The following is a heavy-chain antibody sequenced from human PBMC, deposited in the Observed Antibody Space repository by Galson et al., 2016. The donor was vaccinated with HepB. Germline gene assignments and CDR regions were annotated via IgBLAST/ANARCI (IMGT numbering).Heavy chain of an antibody. Sequence: SLRLSCAASGFTFDSYSMHWVRQAPGKGVKWVASLGGSGPRSWHADSVKGRFTISRDSSKNTLYLQMDSLTADDSAVYYCVRVTSFIRDIGSLDLWGHGTLVTVSS. V-gene: IGHV3-23*01. CDR2: LGGSGPRS. CDR1: GFTFDSYS. D-gene: IGHD2/OR15-2a*01. CDR3: VRVTSFIRDIGSLDL. J-gene: IGHJ3*01.